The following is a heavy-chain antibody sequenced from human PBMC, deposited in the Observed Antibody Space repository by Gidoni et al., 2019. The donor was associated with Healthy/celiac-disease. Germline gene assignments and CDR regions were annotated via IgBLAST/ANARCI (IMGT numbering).Heavy chain of an antibody. J-gene: IGHJ4*02. V-gene: IGHV4-39*07. CDR2: IYYSGST. CDR3: ARQYVYFDY. Sequence: QLQLQESGPGLVKPAETRSLTCTGSGGSISSSSYYWGWIRQPPGKGLEWIGSIYYSGSTYYNPSLKSRVTISVDTSKNQFSLKLSSVTAADTAVYYCARQYVYFDYWGQGTLVTVSS. D-gene: IGHD3-16*01. CDR1: GGSISSSSYY.